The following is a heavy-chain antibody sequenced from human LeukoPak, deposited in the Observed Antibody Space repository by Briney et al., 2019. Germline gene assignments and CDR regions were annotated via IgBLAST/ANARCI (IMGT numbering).Heavy chain of an antibody. CDR2: IYYSGST. CDR1: GGSISSSSYY. Sequence: SETLSLTCTVSGGSISSSSYYWGWIRQPPGKGLEWIGSIYYSGSTYYNPSLKSRVTISVDKSKNQFSLKLSSVTAADTAVYYCARGYSSSWYGLYFDYWGQGTLVTVSS. V-gene: IGHV4-39*07. CDR3: ARGYSSSWYGLYFDY. J-gene: IGHJ4*02. D-gene: IGHD6-13*01.